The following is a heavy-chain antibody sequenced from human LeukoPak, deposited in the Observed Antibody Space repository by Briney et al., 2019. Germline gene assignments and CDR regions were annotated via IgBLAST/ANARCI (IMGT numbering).Heavy chain of an antibody. CDR2: ISGSGGDT. Sequence: PGGSLRLSCAASGFTFSSYAMNWVRQAPGKGLEWVSSISGSGGDTYYADSVTGRFTISRDNSKNTLDLEMDSLRAEDTAVYYCARALGSYGSGSYPPDHFDYWGQGTLVTVSS. V-gene: IGHV3-23*01. CDR1: GFTFSSYA. CDR3: ARALGSYGSGSYPPDHFDY. J-gene: IGHJ4*02. D-gene: IGHD3-10*01.